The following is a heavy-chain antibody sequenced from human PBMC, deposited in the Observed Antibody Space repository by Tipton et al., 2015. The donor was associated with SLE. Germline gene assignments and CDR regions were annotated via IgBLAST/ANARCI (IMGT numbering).Heavy chain of an antibody. CDR2: INHSGST. D-gene: IGHD3-22*01. V-gene: IGHV4-34*01. CDR1: GGSFSGYY. Sequence: TLSLTCAVYGGSFSGYYWSWICQPPGKGLEWIGEINHSGSTNYNPSLKSRVTISVDTSKNQFSLKLSSVTAADTAVYYCARGLVVITGGFDYWGQGTPVTVSS. CDR3: ARGLVVITGGFDY. J-gene: IGHJ4*02.